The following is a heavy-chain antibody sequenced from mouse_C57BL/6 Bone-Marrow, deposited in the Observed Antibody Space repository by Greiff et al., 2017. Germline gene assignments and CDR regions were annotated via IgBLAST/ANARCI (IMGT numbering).Heavy chain of an antibody. D-gene: IGHD2-5*01. V-gene: IGHV1-85*01. J-gene: IGHJ2*01. Sequence: QVQLQQSGPELVKPGASVKLSCKASGYTFTSYDINWVKQRPGQGLEWIGWIYPRDGSTKYNEKFKGKATLTVDTSSSTAYMELHSLTAEDSAVYFCARKEAYYSNPFDYWGQGTTLTVSS. CDR2: IYPRDGST. CDR3: ARKEAYYSNPFDY. CDR1: GYTFTSYD.